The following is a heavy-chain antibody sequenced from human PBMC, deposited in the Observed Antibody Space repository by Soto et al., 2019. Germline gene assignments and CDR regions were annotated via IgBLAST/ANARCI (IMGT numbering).Heavy chain of an antibody. J-gene: IGHJ4*02. CDR3: ASGDAWGVLLAY. V-gene: IGHV1-69*13. D-gene: IGHD4-17*01. CDR1: ADTFTSYY. CDR2: IIPIFGTA. Sequence: SVKVSCNAPADTFTSYYINWVRQAPGQGLEWMGGIIPIFGTANYAQKFQGRVTITADESTSTAYMELSSLRSEDTAVYYCASGDAWGVLLAYWGQGTLVTVSS.